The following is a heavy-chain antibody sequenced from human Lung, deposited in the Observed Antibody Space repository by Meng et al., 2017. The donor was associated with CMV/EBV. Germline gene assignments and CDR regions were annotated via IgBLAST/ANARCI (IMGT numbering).Heavy chain of an antibody. V-gene: IGHV4-34*01. CDR3: ARLISFRTIFGVPKDY. J-gene: IGHJ4*02. Sequence: SETLSLXXAVSGGSFSDYYWTWIRQPPGKGLEWIGEINRSGRTRNNPSLKSRLTLSVDTSKNQFSLNLTSVTAADAAVYYCARLISFRTIFGVPKDYWGQGTLVTVSS. D-gene: IGHD3-3*01. CDR2: INRSGRT. CDR1: GGSFSDYY.